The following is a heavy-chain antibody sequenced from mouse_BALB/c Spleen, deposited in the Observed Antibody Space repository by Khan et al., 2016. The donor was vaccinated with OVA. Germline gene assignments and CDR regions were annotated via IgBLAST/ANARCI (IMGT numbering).Heavy chain of an antibody. Sequence: EVELVESGGGSVKPGGSLKLSCAASGFTFSSYAMSWVRQTPEKRLEWVATISSGGSYTYYPDSVKGRFTISRDNAKNTLYLQMSSLRSEDTAMYYCASIYYGYGVSIMDYWGQGTSVTVSS. J-gene: IGHJ4*01. V-gene: IGHV5-9-1*01. CDR2: ISSGGSYT. CDR1: GFTFSSYA. CDR3: ASIYYGYGVSIMDY. D-gene: IGHD2-2*01.